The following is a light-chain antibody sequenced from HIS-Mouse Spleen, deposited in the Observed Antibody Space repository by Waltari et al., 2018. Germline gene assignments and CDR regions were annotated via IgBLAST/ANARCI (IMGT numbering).Light chain of an antibody. CDR2: AAS. Sequence: AIRMTQSPSSLSASTGDRFTITCRARQGISSYLACYQQKPGQAPKILSYAASTLQSGVPSRFSGSGSGTDVTLTISCLQSEDFATYYCQQYYSYPFTFGQGTRLEIK. CDR1: QGISSY. CDR3: QQYYSYPFT. V-gene: IGKV1-8*01. J-gene: IGKJ5*01.